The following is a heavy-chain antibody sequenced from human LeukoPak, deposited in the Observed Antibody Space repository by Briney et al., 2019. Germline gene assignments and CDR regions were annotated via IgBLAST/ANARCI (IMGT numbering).Heavy chain of an antibody. CDR3: ARGLRFLEWLPDAFDI. V-gene: IGHV3-21*01. Sequence: GGSLRLSCAASGFTFSSYSMNWVRQAPGKGLEWVSSSSSSSSYIYYADSVKGRFTISRDNAKNSLYLQMNSLRAEDTAVYYCARGLRFLEWLPDAFDIWGQGTMVTVSS. CDR2: SSSSSSYI. CDR1: GFTFSSYS. J-gene: IGHJ3*02. D-gene: IGHD3-3*01.